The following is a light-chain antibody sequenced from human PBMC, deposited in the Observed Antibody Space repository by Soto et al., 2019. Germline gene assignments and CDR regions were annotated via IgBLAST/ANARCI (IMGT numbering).Light chain of an antibody. J-gene: IGLJ1*01. Sequence: QSALTQPASVSGSPGQSITISCTGTSSDVGAYDFVSWYQQHPGTAPKYLIYEVSNRPSGVSDRFSGSKSGTTASLTISGLQAEDEADYYCSSYTTTDPYVFGTGTKLTVL. V-gene: IGLV2-14*01. CDR1: SSDVGAYDF. CDR3: SSYTTTDPYV. CDR2: EVS.